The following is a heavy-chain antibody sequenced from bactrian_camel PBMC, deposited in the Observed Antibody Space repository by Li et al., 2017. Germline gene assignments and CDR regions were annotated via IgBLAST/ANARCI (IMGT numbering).Heavy chain of an antibody. J-gene: IGHJ4*01. CDR3: AKDLRQLRWMDGRRWPDLFQQST. V-gene: IGHV3S55*01. D-gene: IGHD5*01. CDR1: GPTQRRYV. CDR2: IDGDGST. Sequence: HVQLVESGGGSAQAGGSLRLSCAASGPTQRRYVMSWYRQAPGNEREFVSAIDGDGSTRYRDTVKGRFTISKDNAKNTLYLQLNSPKTEDTAMYYCAKDLRQLRWMDGRRWPDLFQQSTRGQGTQVTVS.